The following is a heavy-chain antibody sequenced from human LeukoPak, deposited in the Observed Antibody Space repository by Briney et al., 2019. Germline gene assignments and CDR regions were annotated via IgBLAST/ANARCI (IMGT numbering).Heavy chain of an antibody. CDR3: AIMHGYYDGSGYWVQ. V-gene: IGHV3-23*01. CDR1: GFTLSSYA. Sequence: PGGSLTLSCAASGFTLSSYAMSWVRQAPGKGLEWVSFISPSADRTSNADSVEGRFTISRDNPRNTLYLQMNSLRDEDTAVYYCAIMHGYYDGSGYWVQWGQGTLVTVSS. CDR2: ISPSADRT. J-gene: IGHJ4*02. D-gene: IGHD3-22*01.